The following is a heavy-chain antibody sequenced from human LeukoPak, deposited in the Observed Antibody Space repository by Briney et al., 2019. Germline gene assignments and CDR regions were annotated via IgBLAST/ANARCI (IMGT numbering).Heavy chain of an antibody. CDR1: GFTFSSYA. CDR3: AKDDGGYVPTYFDY. J-gene: IGHJ4*02. D-gene: IGHD5-12*01. CDR2: LSGGGGST. V-gene: IGHV3-23*01. Sequence: HPGGSLRLSCAASGFTFSSYAMNWVRQAPGKGLEWVSGLSGGGGSTYYADSVKGRFTISRDNFKNTLYLQMDSLRAEDTAVYYCAKDDGGYVPTYFDYWGQGTLVTVSS.